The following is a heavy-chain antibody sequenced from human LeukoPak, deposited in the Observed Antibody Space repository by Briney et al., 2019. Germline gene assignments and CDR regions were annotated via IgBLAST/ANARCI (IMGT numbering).Heavy chain of an antibody. CDR3: ARAGIVGDAFDI. Sequence: SETLSLTCTVSGGSISSGSYYWSWIRQPAGKGLEWIGRIYTSGSTNYNPSLKSRVIMSVDTSKNQFSLKVTSVNVADTAVYYCARAGIVGDAFDIWGQGTMVTASS. CDR1: GGSISSGSYY. V-gene: IGHV4-61*02. J-gene: IGHJ3*02. D-gene: IGHD2-15*01. CDR2: IYTSGST.